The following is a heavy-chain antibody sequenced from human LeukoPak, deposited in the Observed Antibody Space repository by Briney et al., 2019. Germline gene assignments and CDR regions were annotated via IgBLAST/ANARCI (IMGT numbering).Heavy chain of an antibody. D-gene: IGHD3-10*01. J-gene: IGHJ5*02. Sequence: SETLSLTCTVSGGSISSSGYYWGWIRQPPGKGLEWIGSIYYSGTTYYNPSLKSRVTISVDTSKNQFSLKLSSVTAADTAVFYCASPPGGKDNWFDPWGQGTLVTVSS. V-gene: IGHV4-39*01. CDR3: ASPPGGKDNWFDP. CDR2: IYYSGTT. CDR1: GGSISSSGYY.